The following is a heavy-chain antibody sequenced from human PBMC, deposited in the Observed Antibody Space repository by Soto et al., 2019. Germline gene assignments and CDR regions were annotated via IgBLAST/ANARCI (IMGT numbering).Heavy chain of an antibody. D-gene: IGHD1-26*01. CDR2: VIPMSGSS. CDR3: ARGRPRSGPPFYYYGLDV. CDR1: GGTFSTYV. V-gene: IGHV1-69*06. Sequence: QVQLVQSGAEVKKPGSSMKVSCKASGGTFSTYVISWVRQAPGQGLEWMGRVIPMSGSSNYAQKFQGRVTITADKDTSIAYMEVRSLRSEDTAVYYCARGRPRSGPPFYYYGLDVWGQGTTVIVSS. J-gene: IGHJ6*02.